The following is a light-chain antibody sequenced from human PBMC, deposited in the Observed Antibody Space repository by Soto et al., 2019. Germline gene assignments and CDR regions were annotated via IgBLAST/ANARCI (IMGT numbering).Light chain of an antibody. CDR3: PQYGSSPLT. J-gene: IGKJ4*01. Sequence: EIVLTQSPDTLSVSPGERATLSCRASQTVGSNLAWYQQKPGQAPRLLIYDASSRATGIADRFSGSGSGTDFTLIISRLEPEDFAVYYCPQYGSSPLTFGGGTKVDIK. CDR2: DAS. CDR1: QTVGSN. V-gene: IGKV3-20*01.